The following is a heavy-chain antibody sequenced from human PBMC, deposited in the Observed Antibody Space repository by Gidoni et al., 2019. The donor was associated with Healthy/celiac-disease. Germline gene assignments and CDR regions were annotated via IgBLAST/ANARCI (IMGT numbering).Heavy chain of an antibody. Sequence: QLQLQESGPGLVKPSETLSLTCTVSGGSISSSSYYWGWIRQPPGKGLEWIGSIYYSGSTYYNPSLKSRVTISVDTSKNQFSLKLSSVTAADTAVYYCARERYSYGYAKQSYFDYWGQGTLVTVSS. V-gene: IGHV4-39*07. J-gene: IGHJ4*02. CDR2: IYYSGST. CDR1: GGSISSSSYY. D-gene: IGHD5-18*01. CDR3: ARERYSYGYAKQSYFDY.